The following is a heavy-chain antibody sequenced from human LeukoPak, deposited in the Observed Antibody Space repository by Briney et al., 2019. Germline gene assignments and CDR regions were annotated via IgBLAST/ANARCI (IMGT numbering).Heavy chain of an antibody. CDR1: GFTFSSYE. V-gene: IGHV3-48*03. J-gene: IGHJ4*02. Sequence: GGSLRLSCAASGFTFSSYEMNWVRQAPGKGLEWVSYISTTGSSIYYADSVKGRFTISRDNVKNLLYLQMNSLRPEDTAVYYCARVQRGIAVALDYWGQGTLATVSS. CDR2: ISTTGSSI. D-gene: IGHD6-19*01. CDR3: ARVQRGIAVALDY.